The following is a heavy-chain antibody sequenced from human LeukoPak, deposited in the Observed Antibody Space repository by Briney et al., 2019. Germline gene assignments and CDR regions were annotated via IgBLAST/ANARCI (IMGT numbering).Heavy chain of an antibody. V-gene: IGHV3-23*01. J-gene: IGHJ6*02. Sequence: PGGSLRLSCAASGFTLSSYAMSWVRQAPRKGLEWVSALSGSCGSTYYADSVKGRFTISRDNSKNTLYLQMNSLRAEDTAVHYCAREYLNIGMDVWGQGTTVTVSS. CDR2: LSGSCGST. CDR1: GFTLSSYA. D-gene: IGHD2/OR15-2a*01. CDR3: AREYLNIGMDV.